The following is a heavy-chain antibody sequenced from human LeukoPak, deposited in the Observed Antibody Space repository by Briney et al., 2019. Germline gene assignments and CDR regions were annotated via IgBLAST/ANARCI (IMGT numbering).Heavy chain of an antibody. CDR1: GFTVSSNY. CDR2: IRSKANSYAT. D-gene: IGHD1-26*01. CDR3: TRLTTISGSYTDNDY. V-gene: IGHV3-73*01. J-gene: IGHJ4*02. Sequence: GGSLRLSCAASGFTVSSNYMSWVRQASGKGLEWVGRIRSKANSYATAYAASVKGRFTISRDDSKNTAYLQMNSLKTEDTAVYYCTRLTTISGSYTDNDYWGQGTLVTVSS.